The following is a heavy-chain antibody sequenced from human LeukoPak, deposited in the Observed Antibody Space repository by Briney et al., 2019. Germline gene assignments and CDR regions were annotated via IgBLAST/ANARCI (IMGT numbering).Heavy chain of an antibody. CDR1: GFTDRSNY. J-gene: IGHJ4*02. Sequence: GGSVRLSCAASGFTDRSNYMYWVRQAPGRGREWVSAISGSGGSTYYADSVKGRFTISRDNSKNTLYLQMNSLRAEDTAVYYCARQVEYSSGWYDVFRRNADTGTWYFDYWGQGTLVTVSS. D-gene: IGHD6-19*01. CDR2: ISGSGGST. V-gene: IGHV3-23*01. CDR3: ARQVEYSSGWYDVFRRNADTGTWYFDY.